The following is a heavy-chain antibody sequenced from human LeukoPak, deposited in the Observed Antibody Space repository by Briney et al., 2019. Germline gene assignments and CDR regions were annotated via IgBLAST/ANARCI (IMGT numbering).Heavy chain of an antibody. CDR3: ARYRNYYDSSGPLGD. V-gene: IGHV1-69*05. J-gene: IGHJ4*02. D-gene: IGHD3-22*01. CDR2: IIPIFGTA. Sequence: ASVKVSCKASGGTFSSYAISWVRQAPGQGLEWMGGIIPIFGTANYAQKLQGRVTITTDESTSTAYMELSSLRSEDTAVYYCARYRNYYDSSGPLGDWGQGTLVTVSS. CDR1: GGTFSSYA.